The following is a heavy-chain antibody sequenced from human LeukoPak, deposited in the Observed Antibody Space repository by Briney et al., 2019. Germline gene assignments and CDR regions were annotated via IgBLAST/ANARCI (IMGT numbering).Heavy chain of an antibody. CDR1: GGTFNSYA. CDR3: ARDITGPFDY. CDR2: IIPIFGTA. V-gene: IGHV1-69*05. Sequence: SVKVSCKASGGTFNSYAINWVRQAPGQGLEWMGGIIPIFGTANYAQRFQSRVALTTDESTSTAYMELSSLRSEDTAVYYCARDITGPFDYWGQGTLVTVSS. J-gene: IGHJ4*02. D-gene: IGHD1-20*01.